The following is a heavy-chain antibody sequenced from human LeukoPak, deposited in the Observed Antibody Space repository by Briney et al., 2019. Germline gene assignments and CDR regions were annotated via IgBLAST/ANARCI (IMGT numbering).Heavy chain of an antibody. V-gene: IGHV4-31*03. Sequence: SETLSLTCTVSGGSISSGGYYWSWIRQHPGKGLEWIGYIYYSGSTYYNPSPKSRVTISVDTSKNQFSLKLSSVTAADTAVYYCARAMITFGGVIVNDYWGQGTLVTVSS. J-gene: IGHJ4*02. CDR3: ARAMITFGGVIVNDY. CDR1: GGSISSGGYY. CDR2: IYYSGST. D-gene: IGHD3-16*02.